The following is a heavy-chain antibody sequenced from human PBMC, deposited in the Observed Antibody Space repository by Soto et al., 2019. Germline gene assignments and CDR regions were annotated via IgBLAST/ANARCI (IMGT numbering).Heavy chain of an antibody. CDR2: INAGNGNT. D-gene: IGHD6-13*01. J-gene: IGHJ3*02. CDR3: ARDRSKAYSGSWYRPGAFDI. CDR1: GYTFTSYA. Sequence: QVQLVQSGAEVKKPGASVKVSCKASGYTFTSYAMHWVRQAPGQRLEWMGWINAGNGNTKYSQKFQGRVTITRDTSESTAYMELSSLRSEDTAVYYCARDRSKAYSGSWYRPGAFDIWGQGTMVTVSS. V-gene: IGHV1-3*01.